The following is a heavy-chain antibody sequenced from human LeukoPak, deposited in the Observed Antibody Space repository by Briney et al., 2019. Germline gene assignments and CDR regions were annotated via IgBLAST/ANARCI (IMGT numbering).Heavy chain of an antibody. J-gene: IGHJ3*02. V-gene: IGHV3-33*01. CDR1: GFTFSSYG. CDR3: ARDSPTVTSRDAFDI. Sequence: GGSLRLSCAASGFTFSSYGMHWVRQAPGKGLEWVALIWFDGSNKYYADSVKGRFTISRDNSKNTLYLQMNSLRAEDTAVYYCARDSPTVTSRDAFDIWGQGTMVTVSS. CDR2: IWFDGSNK. D-gene: IGHD4-11*01.